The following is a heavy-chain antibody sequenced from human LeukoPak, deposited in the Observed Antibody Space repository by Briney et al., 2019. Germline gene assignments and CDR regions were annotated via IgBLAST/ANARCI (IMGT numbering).Heavy chain of an antibody. V-gene: IGHV3-30*04. Sequence: RPGGSLRLSCAASGFSFSAYSMHWVRQAPGKGLEWVAVISYDGTNKYYADSVKGRFTISRDNSKYTLYLQMNSLSAEDTAVYYCARDFYDYWGQGTLVTVSS. CDR1: GFSFSAYS. CDR2: ISYDGTNK. CDR3: ARDFYDY. D-gene: IGHD2/OR15-2a*01. J-gene: IGHJ4*02.